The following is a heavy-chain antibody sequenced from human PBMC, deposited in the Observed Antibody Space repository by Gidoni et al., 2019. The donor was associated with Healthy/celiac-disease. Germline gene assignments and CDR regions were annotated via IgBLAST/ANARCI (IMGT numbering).Heavy chain of an antibody. CDR3: ASPQIVGDFED. CDR2: IYYSGST. Sequence: QLQLQESGPGLVKPSETLSLTCTVSGGSISSSSYYWGWIRQPPGKGLEWIGSIYYSGSTYYNPSLKSRVTISVDTSKNQFSLKLSSVTAADTAVYYCASPQIVGDFEDWGQGTLVTVSS. D-gene: IGHD3-10*01. V-gene: IGHV4-39*01. CDR1: GGSISSSSYY. J-gene: IGHJ4*02.